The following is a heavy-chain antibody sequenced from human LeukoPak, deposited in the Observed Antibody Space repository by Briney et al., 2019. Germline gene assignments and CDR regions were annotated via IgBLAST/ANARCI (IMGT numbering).Heavy chain of an antibody. V-gene: IGHV4-38-2*02. CDR3: ARSLSTAGIDY. CDR1: GYSISSGRY. D-gene: IGHD2-2*01. Sequence: PSETLSLTCTVSGYSISSGRYWGWIRQPPGKGLEWIGSVFRSGSTYYNPSLKSRVTISVDTSKNQFSLNLRSVTAADTAMYFCARSLSTAGIDYWGQGTLVTVSS. J-gene: IGHJ4*02. CDR2: VFRSGST.